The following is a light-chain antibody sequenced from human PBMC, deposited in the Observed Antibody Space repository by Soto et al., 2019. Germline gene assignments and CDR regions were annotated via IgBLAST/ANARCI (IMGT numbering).Light chain of an antibody. J-gene: IGLJ2*01. CDR1: SSDVGGYNY. V-gene: IGLV2-14*01. Sequence: QSALTQPASVSGSPGQSITISCTGTSSDVGGYNYVSWYQQHPGKAPKLIIYDVSNRPSGVSNRFSGSKSGNTASLTISGRQAEDEADYYCSSYRSRSTVVFGGGTKLTVL. CDR3: SSYRSRSTVV. CDR2: DVS.